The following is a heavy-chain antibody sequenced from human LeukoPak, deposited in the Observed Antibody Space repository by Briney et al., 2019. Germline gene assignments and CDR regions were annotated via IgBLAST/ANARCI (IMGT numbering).Heavy chain of an antibody. CDR2: IYTSGST. CDR3: ASWCSGGSCYSYYYYYYYMDV. V-gene: IGHV4-4*07. J-gene: IGHJ6*03. Sequence: PSETLSLTCTVSGGSISSYHWSWIRQPAGKGLEWIGRIYTSGSTNYNPSLKSRVTMSVDTSKNQFSLKLSSVTAADTAVYYCASWCSGGSCYSYYYYYYYMDVWGKGTTVTVSS. CDR1: GGSISSYH. D-gene: IGHD2-15*01.